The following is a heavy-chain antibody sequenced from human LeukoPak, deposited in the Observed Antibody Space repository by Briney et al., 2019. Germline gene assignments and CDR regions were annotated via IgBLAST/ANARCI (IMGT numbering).Heavy chain of an antibody. J-gene: IGHJ5*02. Sequence: PSQTLSLTCSVSGGAITSGGYYRSWIRQPPGKGLEWIGNIYYSGSADYNPSLMSRVTMSVDTSGKQFSLKLTSVTAADTAVYYCARLYYDFWLDPWGQGTPVTVSS. V-gene: IGHV4-31*03. D-gene: IGHD3-3*01. CDR3: ARLYYDFWLDP. CDR2: IYYSGSA. CDR1: GGAITSGGYY.